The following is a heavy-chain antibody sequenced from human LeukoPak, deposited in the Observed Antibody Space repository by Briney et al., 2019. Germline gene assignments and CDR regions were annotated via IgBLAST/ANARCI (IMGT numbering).Heavy chain of an antibody. CDR3: ARDRRDIVVVPVNWFDP. J-gene: IGHJ5*02. D-gene: IGHD2-2*01. CDR2: INPSGGST. Sequence: ASVNVSCKASGYTFTSYYMHWVRQAPGQGLEWMGIINPSGGSTSYAQKFQGRVTMTRDTSTSTVYMELSSLRSEDTAMYYCARDRRDIVVVPVNWFDPWGQGTLVTVSS. CDR1: GYTFTSYY. V-gene: IGHV1-46*01.